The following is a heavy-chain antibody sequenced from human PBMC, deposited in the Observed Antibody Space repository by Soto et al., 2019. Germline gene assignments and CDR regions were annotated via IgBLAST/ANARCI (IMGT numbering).Heavy chain of an antibody. CDR3: ARDPGYCSGGSCRNWFDP. J-gene: IGHJ5*02. Sequence: GARRVSCAASGFTCISYWMHWVRQAPGKGLVWVSRINSDGSSTSYADSVKGRFTISRDNAKNTLYLQMNSLRAEDTAVYYCARDPGYCSGGSCRNWFDPWGQGTLVTVSS. V-gene: IGHV3-74*01. CDR1: GFTCISYW. D-gene: IGHD2-15*01. CDR2: INSDGSST.